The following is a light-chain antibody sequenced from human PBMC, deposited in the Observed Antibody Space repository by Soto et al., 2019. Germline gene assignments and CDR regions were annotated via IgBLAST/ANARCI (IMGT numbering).Light chain of an antibody. CDR2: EVF. V-gene: IGLV2-14*01. CDR3: SSYTTSTTVP. CDR1: NSDIGVYNY. J-gene: IGLJ2*01. Sequence: QSALTQPASVSGSLGQSITISCTGTNSDIGVYNYVSWYQQYPGKAPRLIIYEVFNRPSGISHRFSGSKSGNTASLTISGLLTEDEADYYCSSYTTSTTVPFGGGTKVTVL.